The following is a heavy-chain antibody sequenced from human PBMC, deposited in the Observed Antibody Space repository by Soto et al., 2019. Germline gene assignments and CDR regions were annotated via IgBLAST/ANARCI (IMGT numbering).Heavy chain of an antibody. J-gene: IGHJ4*02. CDR3: ARANPYDSSGYYYPYYFDY. Sequence: SETLSLTCAVYGGSFSGYYWSWIRQPPGKGLEWIGEINHSGSTNYNPSLKSRVTISVDTSKNQFSLKLSSVTAADTAVYYCARANPYDSSGYYYPYYFDYWGQGTLVTVSS. D-gene: IGHD3-22*01. CDR2: INHSGST. CDR1: GGSFSGYY. V-gene: IGHV4-34*01.